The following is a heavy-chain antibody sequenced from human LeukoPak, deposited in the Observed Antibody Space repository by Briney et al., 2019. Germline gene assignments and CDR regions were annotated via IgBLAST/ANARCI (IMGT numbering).Heavy chain of an antibody. Sequence: ASVKVSCKASGYTFTNYDISWVPQAPGQGLEWMGWISAYNGNTKYAQKVQGRVTMTTDTSTSTAYMELRSLRSDDTAVYYCARTRYVSVTYSFDHWGQGTLVTVSS. CDR2: ISAYNGNT. CDR3: ARTRYVSVTYSFDH. J-gene: IGHJ4*02. D-gene: IGHD3-10*01. CDR1: GYTFTNYD. V-gene: IGHV1-18*01.